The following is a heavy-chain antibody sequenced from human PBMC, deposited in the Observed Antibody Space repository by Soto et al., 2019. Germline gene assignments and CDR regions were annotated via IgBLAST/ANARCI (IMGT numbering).Heavy chain of an antibody. CDR1: GGTFSSHS. V-gene: IGHV1-69*01. CDR2: IVTLFGTA. J-gene: IGHJ4*02. CDR3: AREVGYGDFSAALLD. Sequence: VQLMQSGAEVKQPGSSVKVSCEASGGTFSSHSINWVRQAPGQGLEWMGGIVTLFGTANYAQNFQGRVTITADQSTSTVYMDLSSQRSDDTAVYYCAREVGYGDFSAALLDWGQGTLVTVSS. D-gene: IGHD4-17*01.